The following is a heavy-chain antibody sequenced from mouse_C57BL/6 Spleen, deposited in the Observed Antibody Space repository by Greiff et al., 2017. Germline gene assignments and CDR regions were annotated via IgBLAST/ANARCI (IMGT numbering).Heavy chain of an antibody. CDR2: INPSSGYT. J-gene: IGHJ3*01. CDR3: ARLGTGGGAY. Sequence: VQLLESGAELAKPGASVKLSCKASGYTFTSYWMHWVKQRPGQGLEWIGYINPSSGYTKYNQKFKDKATLTEDKSSSTAYMQLSSLTDDDAAVYYCARLGTGGGAYWGQGTLVTVAA. D-gene: IGHD4-1*01. CDR1: GYTFTSYW. V-gene: IGHV1-7*01.